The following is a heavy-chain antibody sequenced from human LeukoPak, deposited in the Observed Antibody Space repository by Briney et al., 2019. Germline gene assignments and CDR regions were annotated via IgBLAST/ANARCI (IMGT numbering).Heavy chain of an antibody. Sequence: GGSLRLSCAASGFIFSNYAMSWVRQAPGKGREWVSAIGGRDGYTYYADSVKGRFTVSRDDPKNTLYLQMNTLRVEDTAVYYCAKWGDYDILTGYYDSDYWGRGTLVTVSS. J-gene: IGHJ4*01. D-gene: IGHD3-9*01. CDR1: GFIFSNYA. CDR3: AKWGDYDILTGYYDSDY. V-gene: IGHV3-23*01. CDR2: IGGRDGYT.